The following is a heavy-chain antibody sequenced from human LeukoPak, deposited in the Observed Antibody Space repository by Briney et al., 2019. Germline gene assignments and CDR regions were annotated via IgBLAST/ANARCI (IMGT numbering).Heavy chain of an antibody. CDR2: IYSGGST. V-gene: IGHV3-53*01. J-gene: IGHJ6*04. Sequence: GGSLRLSCAASGFTVSSNYMSWVRQAPGKGLEWVSVIYSGGSTYYAVSVKGRFTISRDNSKNTLYLQMNSLRAEDTAVYYCARVGDCSSTSCYYRPRKYYYYGMDVWGKGTTVTVSS. CDR3: ARVGDCSSTSCYYRPRKYYYYGMDV. CDR1: GFTVSSNY. D-gene: IGHD2-2*01.